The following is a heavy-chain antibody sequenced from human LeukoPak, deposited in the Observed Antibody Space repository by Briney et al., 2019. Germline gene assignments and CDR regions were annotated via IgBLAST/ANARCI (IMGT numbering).Heavy chain of an antibody. D-gene: IGHD2-2*01. Sequence: SETLSLTCTVSGGSISSGGYYWSWIRQHPGKGLEWIGYIYYSGSTSYNPSLKSRITISVDTSKNQFSLKLSSVTTADTAVYYCAREIRTSHSYFDYWGQGTLVAVSS. CDR3: AREIRTSHSYFDY. V-gene: IGHV4-31*03. CDR1: GGSISSGGYY. J-gene: IGHJ4*02. CDR2: IYYSGST.